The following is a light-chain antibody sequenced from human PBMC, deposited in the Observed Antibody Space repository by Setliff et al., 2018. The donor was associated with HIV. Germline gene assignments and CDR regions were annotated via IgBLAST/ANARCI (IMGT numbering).Light chain of an antibody. Sequence: EIFLTQSPDSLYSSPGERATLSCRANQSVTSTYLAWYQHKPGLPPRLLIYDASTRATGIPDRFSGGGSGTAFTLTIHQLQPEDFAVYIRPENGNSPLTFGGGTKVDIK. CDR2: DAS. J-gene: IGKJ4*01. CDR1: QSVTSTY. V-gene: IGKV3D-20*01. CDR3: PENGNSPLT.